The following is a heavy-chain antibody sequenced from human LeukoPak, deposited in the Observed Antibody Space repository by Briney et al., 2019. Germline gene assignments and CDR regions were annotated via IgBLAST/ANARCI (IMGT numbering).Heavy chain of an antibody. V-gene: IGHV3-7*01. CDR2: IKQDGIEK. Sequence: PGGSLRLSCAASRFTFSNYWMSCVRQAPGKGLEWVANIKQDGIEKYSVDSVKGRFTISRDNTKNSLYLQMNSLRAEDTAVYYCARGPPSYYDFWSGFYFDYWGQGTLVTVSS. CDR1: RFTFSNYW. CDR3: ARGPPSYYDFWSGFYFDY. J-gene: IGHJ4*02. D-gene: IGHD3-3*01.